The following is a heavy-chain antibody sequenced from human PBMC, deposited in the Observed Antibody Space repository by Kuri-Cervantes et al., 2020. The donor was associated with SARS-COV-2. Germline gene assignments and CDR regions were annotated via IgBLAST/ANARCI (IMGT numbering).Heavy chain of an antibody. V-gene: IGHV3-74*01. J-gene: IGHJ4*02. CDR3: ARAGITGTTFYFDY. D-gene: IGHD1-7*01. CDR2: TNSDGSST. Sequence: GESLKISCAASGFTFSSYWMHWVRQAPGKGLVWVSRTNSDGSSTSYADYVKGRFTISRENAKNTLYLQMNSLRAEDTAVYYCARAGITGTTFYFDYWGQGTLVTVSS. CDR1: GFTFSSYW.